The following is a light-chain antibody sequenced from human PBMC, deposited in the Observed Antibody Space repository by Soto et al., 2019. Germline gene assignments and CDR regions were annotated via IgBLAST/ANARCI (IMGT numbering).Light chain of an antibody. CDR2: DAS. V-gene: IGKV3-11*01. CDR1: QSVSTY. Sequence: EIVLTQSPATLSLSPGERATLSCRASQSVSTYLAWFQQKPGQAPRLLIYDASTRVTGIPARFSGSGSGTDFTLTISMLEPEDFAIYYCQQRHSWVTFGQGTRLEIK. CDR3: QQRHSWVT. J-gene: IGKJ5*01.